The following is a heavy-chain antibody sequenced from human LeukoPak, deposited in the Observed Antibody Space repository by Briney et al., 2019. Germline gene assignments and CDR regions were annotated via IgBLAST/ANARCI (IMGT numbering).Heavy chain of an antibody. CDR1: GFTFNNYT. D-gene: IGHD5-24*01. Sequence: GGSLRLSCTVSGFTFNNYTMHWVRQAPGKGLVWVALISCDGSNKSYADSVKGRFTISRDNSKKTLYLQMNSLRPEDTALYYCARGGLEMATTLNWFFDLWGRGTLVSVSS. J-gene: IGHJ2*01. V-gene: IGHV3-30*04. CDR2: ISCDGSNK. CDR3: ARGGLEMATTLNWFFDL.